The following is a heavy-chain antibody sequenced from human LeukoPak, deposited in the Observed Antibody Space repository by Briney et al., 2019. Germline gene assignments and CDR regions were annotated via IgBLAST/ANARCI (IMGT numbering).Heavy chain of an antibody. D-gene: IGHD7-27*01. J-gene: IGHJ4*02. Sequence: PGGSLRLSCAASGFTFSSYAMSWVRQAPGEGMEWVSAISGSGGSTYYADSVKGRFTISRDNSKNTLYLQMNSLRAEDTAVYYCARSLYTLGDYWGQGTLVTVSS. CDR1: GFTFSSYA. V-gene: IGHV3-23*01. CDR3: ARSLYTLGDY. CDR2: ISGSGGST.